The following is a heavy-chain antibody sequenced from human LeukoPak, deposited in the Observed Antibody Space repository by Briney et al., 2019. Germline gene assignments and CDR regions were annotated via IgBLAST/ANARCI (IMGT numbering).Heavy chain of an antibody. CDR1: GFTFSNYA. D-gene: IGHD3-16*01. CDR3: AKASWVSSADAVL. Sequence: GGSLRLSCVASGFTFSNYAMSWVRQAPAGGLEWVSSLRGDGETFYADSVKGRFSLSRDESRNTVYLQLNNLRVDDTAAYYCAKASWVSSADAVLWGQGTLVTVSS. V-gene: IGHV3-23*01. CDR2: LRGDGET. J-gene: IGHJ4*02.